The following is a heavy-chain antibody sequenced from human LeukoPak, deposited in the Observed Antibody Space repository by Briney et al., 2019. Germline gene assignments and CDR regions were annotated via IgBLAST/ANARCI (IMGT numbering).Heavy chain of an antibody. V-gene: IGHV1-2*02. CDR3: ARGGYSSSLYDI. J-gene: IGHJ4*02. D-gene: IGHD6-13*01. Sequence: ASVKVSFKASGYTFTGYYMHWVRQAPGQGLEWMGWINPNTDNDVRYAQNFRGRITMTRDTSISTAYMELSSLTSDDTALYYCARGGYSSSLYDIWGQGSLVTVSS. CDR2: INPNTDNDV. CDR1: GYTFTGYY.